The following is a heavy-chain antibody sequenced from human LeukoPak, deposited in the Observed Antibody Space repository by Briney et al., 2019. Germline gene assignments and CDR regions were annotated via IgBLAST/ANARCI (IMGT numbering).Heavy chain of an antibody. CDR3: ARVICSGGSCRFDY. Sequence: SETLSLTCTVSGGSISSYYWNWIRQPAGKGLEWIGRIHTSGSTNYNPSLKSRVTMSVDTSKNKFSLKLSSVTAADTAVYYCARVICSGGSCRFDYWGQGTLVTVSS. D-gene: IGHD2-15*01. V-gene: IGHV4-4*07. CDR1: GGSISSYY. CDR2: IHTSGST. J-gene: IGHJ4*02.